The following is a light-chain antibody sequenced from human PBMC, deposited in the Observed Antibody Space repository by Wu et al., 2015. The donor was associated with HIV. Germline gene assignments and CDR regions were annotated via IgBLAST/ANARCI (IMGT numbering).Light chain of an antibody. Sequence: VLTQSPGTLSLSPGERALLSCRASQSVSSSYLAWYQQKPGQAPRLLIYGASTRATGIPDRFSGSGSGTDFTLTISSLQSEDFAVYFCQQYGNWPPWTFGQGTKVEIK. CDR2: GAS. V-gene: IGKV3-20*01. CDR1: QSVSSSY. J-gene: IGKJ1*01. CDR3: QQYGNWPPWT.